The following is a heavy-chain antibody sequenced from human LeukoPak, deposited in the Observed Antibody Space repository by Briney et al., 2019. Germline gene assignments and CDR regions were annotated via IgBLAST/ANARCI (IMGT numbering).Heavy chain of an antibody. D-gene: IGHD4-17*01. CDR3: ARVGDYAGSTNFDY. CDR2: IYYSGGT. Sequence: SQTLSLTCTVSGGSISRGDYYGSWIRKPPGKGLEWIGDIYYSGGTYYNPSLKSRVTISVDRSKNQSSLTLSSVTAADTAVYYCARVGDYAGSTNFDYWGQGTLVTVSS. CDR1: GGSISRGDYY. V-gene: IGHV4-30-4*01. J-gene: IGHJ4*02.